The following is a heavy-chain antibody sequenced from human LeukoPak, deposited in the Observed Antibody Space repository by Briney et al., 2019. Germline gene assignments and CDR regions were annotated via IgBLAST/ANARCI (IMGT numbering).Heavy chain of an antibody. V-gene: IGHV4-39*07. CDR2: MYDSGST. Sequence: SETLSLTCTVSGDTIRSSSYYWGWIRQAPGKGLEWIGSMYDSGSTYYNPSLKSRDTVSVDTSKNQFSLKLSSVTAADTAVYYCARGGSPPDCFDPWGQGTLVTVSS. D-gene: IGHD6-13*01. CDR1: GDTIRSSSYY. J-gene: IGHJ5*02. CDR3: ARGGSPPDCFDP.